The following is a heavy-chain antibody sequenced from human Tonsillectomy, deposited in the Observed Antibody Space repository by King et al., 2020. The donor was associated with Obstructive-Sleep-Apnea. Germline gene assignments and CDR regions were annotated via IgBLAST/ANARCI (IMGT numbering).Heavy chain of an antibody. CDR1: GYIFVNYW. CDR2: IFPGDSDT. Sequence: QLVQSGAEVKKPGESLRISCEASGYIFVNYWIAWVRQMPGKGLEWMGLIFPGDSDTKYNPPFQGQVIFSFDKSISTVYLQWTSLEASDTAMYYCVRQVEGFDVWGQGTNVTVS. J-gene: IGHJ3*01. CDR3: VRQVEGFDV. V-gene: IGHV5-51*01.